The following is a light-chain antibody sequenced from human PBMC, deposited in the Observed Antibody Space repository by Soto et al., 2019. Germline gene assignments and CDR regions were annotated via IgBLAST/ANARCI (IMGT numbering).Light chain of an antibody. CDR3: CSYAGSATYVL. Sequence: QSALTQPASVSGSPGQSITISCAGTSSDVGSYDLVSWYQQYPGKAPKLIIFEVSRRPSGVSNRFSGSKSGNAASLAISGLQAEDEADYYCCSYAGSATYVLFGGGTKVTVL. CDR2: EVS. J-gene: IGLJ2*01. V-gene: IGLV2-23*02. CDR1: SSDVGSYDL.